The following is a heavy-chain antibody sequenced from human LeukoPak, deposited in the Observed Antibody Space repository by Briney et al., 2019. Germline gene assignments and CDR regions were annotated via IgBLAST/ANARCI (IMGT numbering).Heavy chain of an antibody. CDR3: GEGGGGALDY. CDR2: IWYDGSNK. CDR1: GFTFSSYG. D-gene: IGHD3-16*01. Sequence: GGSLRLSCAASGFTFSSYGMHWVRQAPGKGLEWVAVIWYDGSNKYYADSVKGRFTISRDSSKNTLYLQMNSLRAEDTAFYYGGEGGGGALDYWGQGTLVTVSS. V-gene: IGHV3-33*06. J-gene: IGHJ4*02.